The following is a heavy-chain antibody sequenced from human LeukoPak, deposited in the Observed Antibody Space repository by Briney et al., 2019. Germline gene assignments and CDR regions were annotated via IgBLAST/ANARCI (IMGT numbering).Heavy chain of an antibody. CDR2: IYYSGST. V-gene: IGHV4-31*03. CDR3: ARDGDCSSTSCYTPLDY. Sequence: PSETLSLTCTVSGGSISSGGYYWSWIRQHPGKGLEWIGYIYYSGSTYYNPSLKSRVTISVDTSKNQFSLKLSSVTAADTAVYYCARDGDCSSTSCYTPLDYWGQGTLVTVSS. CDR1: GGSISSGGYY. D-gene: IGHD2-2*02. J-gene: IGHJ4*02.